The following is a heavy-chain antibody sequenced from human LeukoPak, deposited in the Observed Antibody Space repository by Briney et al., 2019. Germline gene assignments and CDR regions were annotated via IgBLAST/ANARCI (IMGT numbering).Heavy chain of an antibody. J-gene: IGHJ2*01. CDR2: INHSGST. V-gene: IGHV4-34*01. Sequence: SETLSLTCAVYGGSFSGYYWSWIRQPPGKGLEWIGEINHSGSTNYNPSLKSRVTISVDTSKNQFSLKLSSVTAADTAVYYCARDRDYYDSSGYYSNAPGWYFDLWGRGTLVTVSS. CDR1: GGSFSGYY. CDR3: ARDRDYYDSSGYYSNAPGWYFDL. D-gene: IGHD3-22*01.